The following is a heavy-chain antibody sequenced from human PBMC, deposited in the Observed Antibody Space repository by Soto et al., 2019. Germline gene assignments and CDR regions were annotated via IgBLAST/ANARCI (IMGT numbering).Heavy chain of an antibody. D-gene: IGHD6-6*01. Sequence: QVQLVESGGGVVQPGRSLRLSCAASGFTFSSYGMHWVRQAPGKGLEWVAVIPYDGSNQYYADSVKGRFTISRDNSKNTLYLQMNSLRAEDTAVYYCAKDPEYRRSTLRNYFDYWGQGTLVTVSS. CDR2: IPYDGSNQ. J-gene: IGHJ4*02. CDR3: AKDPEYRRSTLRNYFDY. CDR1: GFTFSSYG. V-gene: IGHV3-30*18.